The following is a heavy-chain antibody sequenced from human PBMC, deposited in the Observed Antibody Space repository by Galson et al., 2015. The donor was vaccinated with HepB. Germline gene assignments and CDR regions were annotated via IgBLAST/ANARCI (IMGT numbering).Heavy chain of an antibody. D-gene: IGHD3-10*01. Sequence: SLRLSCAASGFAFSGYAMSWVRQAPGKGLEWVSVISGSGGSIYYADSVKGRFTISRDNSKNTLDLQMNSLRAEDTAVYYCAKGPHYYASGSYFNMRGDWFDPWGQGTPVTVSS. CDR1: GFAFSGYA. J-gene: IGHJ5*02. CDR3: AKGPHYYASGSYFNMRGDWFDP. V-gene: IGHV3-23*01. CDR2: ISGSGGSI.